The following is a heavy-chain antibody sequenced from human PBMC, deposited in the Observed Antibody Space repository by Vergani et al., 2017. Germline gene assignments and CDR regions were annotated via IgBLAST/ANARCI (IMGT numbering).Heavy chain of an antibody. Sequence: EVQLVESGGGLVQPGGSLRLSCAASGFTFSSYWMHWVRQAPGKGLVWVSRINSDGSSTSYADSVKGRFTISRDNSKNTLYLQMNSLRAEDTAVYYCAKLAAATSQEFFFDYWGQGTLVTVSS. J-gene: IGHJ4*02. D-gene: IGHD6-13*01. CDR2: INSDGSST. CDR1: GFTFSSYW. V-gene: IGHV3-74*01. CDR3: AKLAAATSQEFFFDY.